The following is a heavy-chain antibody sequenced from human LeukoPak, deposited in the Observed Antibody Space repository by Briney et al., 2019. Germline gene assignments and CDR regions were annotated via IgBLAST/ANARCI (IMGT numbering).Heavy chain of an antibody. D-gene: IGHD3-10*01. J-gene: IGHJ5*02. CDR3: AREDGLRGNWFDP. V-gene: IGHV1-2*02. CDR1: GYTFTGYH. Sequence: GASVKVSCKASGYTFTGYHMHWVRQAPGQGLEWMGWINPNSGGTNYAQKFQGRVTMTRDTPISTAYMELSRLRSDDTAVYYCAREDGLRGNWFDPWGQGTLVTVSS. CDR2: INPNSGGT.